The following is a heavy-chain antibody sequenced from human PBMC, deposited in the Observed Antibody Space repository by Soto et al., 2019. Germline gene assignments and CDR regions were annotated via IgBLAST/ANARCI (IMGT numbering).Heavy chain of an antibody. D-gene: IGHD3-9*01. Sequence: ASVKVSCKASGYTFTGYYMHWVRQAPGQGLEWMGWINPNSGGTNYAQKFQGWVTMTRDTSISTAYMELSRLRSDDTAVYYCARGQDILTGYYPTFFDYWGQGTLVTVSS. CDR2: INPNSGGT. CDR3: ARGQDILTGYYPTFFDY. J-gene: IGHJ4*02. CDR1: GYTFTGYY. V-gene: IGHV1-2*04.